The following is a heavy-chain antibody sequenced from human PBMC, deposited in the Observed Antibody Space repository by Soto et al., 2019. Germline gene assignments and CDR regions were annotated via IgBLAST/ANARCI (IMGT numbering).Heavy chain of an antibody. Sequence: GGSLRLSCAASGFTVSSNYMSWVRQAPGKGLEWVSVIYSGGSTYYADSVKGRFTISRDNSKNTLYLQMNSLRAEDTAVYYCARDVGIADGVYYGMDVWGQGTTVTVSS. CDR1: GFTVSSNY. D-gene: IGHD6-13*01. CDR3: ARDVGIADGVYYGMDV. V-gene: IGHV3-53*01. CDR2: IYSGGST. J-gene: IGHJ6*02.